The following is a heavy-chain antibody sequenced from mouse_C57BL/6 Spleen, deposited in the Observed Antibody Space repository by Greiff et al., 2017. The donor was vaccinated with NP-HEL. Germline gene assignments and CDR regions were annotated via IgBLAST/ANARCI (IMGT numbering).Heavy chain of an antibody. CDR1: GFTFSDYY. CDR3: ARHSLDYGFDY. J-gene: IGHJ2*01. CDR2: ISNGGGST. Sequence: EVQGVESGGGLVQPGGSLKLSCAASGFTFSDYYMYWVRQTPEKRLEWVAYISNGGGSTYYPDTVKGRFTISRDNAKNTLYLQMSRLKSEDTAMYSSARHSLDYGFDYWGQGTPLTVSS. V-gene: IGHV5-12*01. D-gene: IGHD2-4*01.